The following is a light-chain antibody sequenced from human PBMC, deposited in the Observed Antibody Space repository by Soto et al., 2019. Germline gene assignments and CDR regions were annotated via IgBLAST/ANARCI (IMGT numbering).Light chain of an antibody. CDR3: AASDESRNGEVV. V-gene: IGLV1-44*01. CDR1: SSNIGSNS. Sequence: QSVLTQPPSASGTPGQRVTISCSGSSSNIGSNSVNWYQQLPGTAPKLLIYSTNPRPSWGPDRFSGSTSDTSASLAISGLQHAEDDDDYCAASDESRNGEVVFGGGTKLTVL. J-gene: IGLJ2*01. CDR2: STN.